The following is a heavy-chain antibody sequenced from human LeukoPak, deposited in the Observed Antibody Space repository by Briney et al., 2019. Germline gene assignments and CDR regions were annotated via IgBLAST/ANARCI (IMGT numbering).Heavy chain of an antibody. Sequence: VSVKVSCKASGYTFTSYGISWVRQAPGQGLEWMGWISAYNGNTNYAQKLQGRVTITRNTSISAAYMELSSLRSEDTAVYYCARRGDNYYYYMDVWGKGTTVTVSS. V-gene: IGHV1-18*01. CDR3: ARRGDNYYYYMDV. J-gene: IGHJ6*03. CDR1: GYTFTSYG. CDR2: ISAYNGNT. D-gene: IGHD2-21*02.